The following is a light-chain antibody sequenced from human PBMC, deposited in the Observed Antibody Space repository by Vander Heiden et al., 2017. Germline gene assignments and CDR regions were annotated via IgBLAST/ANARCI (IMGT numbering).Light chain of an antibody. Sequence: DIQMTQSPSSLSASVGDRVTITCQASQDISNYLNWYQQKPGKAPKLLIYDASNLETGVPSRFSGSGSGTDFTFTISSLQPEDIATYYCQQYDNVPPASFGPGTRLEIK. V-gene: IGKV1-33*01. CDR1: QDISNY. CDR2: DAS. CDR3: QQYDNVPPAS. J-gene: IGKJ5*01.